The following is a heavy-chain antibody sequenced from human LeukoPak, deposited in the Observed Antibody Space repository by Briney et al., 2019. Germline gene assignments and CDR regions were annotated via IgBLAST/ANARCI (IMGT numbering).Heavy chain of an antibody. V-gene: IGHV3-7*03. J-gene: IGHJ4*02. CDR3: ARGQVVPAALFDY. Sequence: GGSLRLSCAASGFTFSSYWMSCVRQAPGKGLEWVANIKQDGSEKYYVDSVKGRFTISRDNAKNSLYLQMNSLRAEDTAVYYCARGQVVPAALFDYWGQGTLVTVSS. CDR2: IKQDGSEK. CDR1: GFTFSSYW. D-gene: IGHD2-2*01.